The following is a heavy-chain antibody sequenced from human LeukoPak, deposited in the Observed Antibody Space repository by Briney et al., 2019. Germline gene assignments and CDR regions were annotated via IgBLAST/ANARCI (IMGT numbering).Heavy chain of an antibody. V-gene: IGHV4-38-2*02. J-gene: IGHJ5*02. CDR3: ARGYGSGSYYSRSNWFDP. CDR2: IYHSGST. CDR1: GYSISSGYY. Sequence: SETLSLTCTVSGYSISSGYYWGWIRQPPGKGLEWIGSIYHSGSTNYNPSLKSRVTISVDTSKNQFSLKLSSVTAADTAVYYCARGYGSGSYYSRSNWFDPWGQGTLVTVSS. D-gene: IGHD3-10*01.